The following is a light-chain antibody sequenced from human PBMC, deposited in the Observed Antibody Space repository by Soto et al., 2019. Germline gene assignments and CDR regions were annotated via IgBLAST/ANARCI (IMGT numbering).Light chain of an antibody. CDR2: GAS. Sequence: EIVLTESPGTLSLSPGQRAALSCRASQSVSSTYLAWYQQKPVQAPRLLIHGASNRATGIPDRFSGSGSGTDFTLTIVRLEPEDFAVYFCHQYGGSPPTFGQGTKVDIK. J-gene: IGKJ1*01. CDR3: HQYGGSPPT. CDR1: QSVSSTY. V-gene: IGKV3-20*01.